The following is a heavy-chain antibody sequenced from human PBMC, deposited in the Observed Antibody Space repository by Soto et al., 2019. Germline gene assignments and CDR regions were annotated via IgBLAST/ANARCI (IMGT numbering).Heavy chain of an antibody. D-gene: IGHD2-21*02. Sequence: EVQLLESGGGLVQPGGSLRLSCAASGFTFSSYAMSWVRQAPGKGLEWVSAISGSGGSTYYADSVKGRFTISRDNSKNTLYLQMNSLRAEDTAVYYCAKGGHIVVATALGYFQHWGQGNLVTVSS. V-gene: IGHV3-23*01. CDR2: ISGSGGST. CDR3: AKGGHIVVATALGYFQH. CDR1: GFTFSSYA. J-gene: IGHJ1*01.